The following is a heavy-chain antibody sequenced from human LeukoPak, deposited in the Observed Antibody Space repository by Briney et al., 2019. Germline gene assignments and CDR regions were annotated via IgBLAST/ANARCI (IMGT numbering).Heavy chain of an antibody. CDR1: GFTFSDAW. D-gene: IGHD5-12*01. CDR2: IRTNTEGGPT. Sequence: GGSLRLSCVASGFTFSDAWMIWVRQAPGKGLEWVGRIRTNTEGGPTDYVAPVKGRFTISRDDSKNTLFLQINSLETEDTALYYCTTQSRRYSGYFEYCGQRALVTVSS. V-gene: IGHV3-15*01. CDR3: TTQSRRYSGYFEY. J-gene: IGHJ4*02.